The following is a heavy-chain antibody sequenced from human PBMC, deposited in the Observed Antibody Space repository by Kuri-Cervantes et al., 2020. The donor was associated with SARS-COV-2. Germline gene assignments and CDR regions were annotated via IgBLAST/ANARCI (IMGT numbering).Heavy chain of an antibody. D-gene: IGHD2-2*01. CDR2: IYYSGST. CDR3: ARVSGELGYCSSTSCYEPIYYYGMDV. CDR1: GGSISSYY. Sequence: SETLSLTCTVSGGSISSYYWSWIRQPPGKGLEWIRYIYYSGSTNYNPSLKSRVTISVDTSKNQFSLKLSSVTAADTAVYYCARVSGELGYCSSTSCYEPIYYYGMDVWGQGTTVTVSS. V-gene: IGHV4-59*01. J-gene: IGHJ6*02.